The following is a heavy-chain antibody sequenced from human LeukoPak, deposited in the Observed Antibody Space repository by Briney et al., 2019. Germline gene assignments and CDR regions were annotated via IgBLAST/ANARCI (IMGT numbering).Heavy chain of an antibody. CDR1: GFTFSSYA. V-gene: IGHV3-30-3*01. CDR2: ISYDGSNK. Sequence: QPGRSLRLSCAASGFTFSSYAMHWVRQAPGKGLEWVAVISYDGSNKYYADSVKGRFTISRDSSKNTLYLQMNSLRAEDTAAYYCARAPDIVVVVAAKKAGWFDPWGQGTLVTVSS. J-gene: IGHJ5*02. D-gene: IGHD2-15*01. CDR3: ARAPDIVVVVAAKKAGWFDP.